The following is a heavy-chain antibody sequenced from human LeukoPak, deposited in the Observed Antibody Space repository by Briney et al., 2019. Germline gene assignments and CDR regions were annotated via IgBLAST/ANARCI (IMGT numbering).Heavy chain of an antibody. CDR3: AKDLGGWLQSFDY. CDR1: GFTFSSYA. D-gene: IGHD5-24*01. CDR2: ISGSGGST. Sequence: SGGSLRLSCAASGFTFSSYAMSWVRQAPGKGLEWVSAISGSGGSTYYADSVKGRFTISRDNSKNTLYLQMNSLRAEDTAVYYCAKDLGGWLQSFDYWGQGTLVTVSS. V-gene: IGHV3-23*01. J-gene: IGHJ4*02.